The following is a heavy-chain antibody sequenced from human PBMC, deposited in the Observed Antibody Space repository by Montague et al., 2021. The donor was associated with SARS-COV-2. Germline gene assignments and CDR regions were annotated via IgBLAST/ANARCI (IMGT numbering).Heavy chain of an antibody. Sequence: SETLSLTCTVSGGSISSYYWNWIRQSPGKGLEWIGYIHYSGSTKYNSSLKSRVTISVDTSKSQMSLRLNSVTAADTAVYYCAGDRGRFWHFDLWGRGTLVTVSS. J-gene: IGHJ2*01. CDR1: GGSISSYY. V-gene: IGHV4-59*01. CDR3: AGDRGRFWHFDL. D-gene: IGHD5-12*01. CDR2: IHYSGST.